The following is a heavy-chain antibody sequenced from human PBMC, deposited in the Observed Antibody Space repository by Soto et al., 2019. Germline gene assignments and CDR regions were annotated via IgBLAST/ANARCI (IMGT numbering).Heavy chain of an antibody. D-gene: IGHD3-16*02. CDR3: ALGRPVRY. Sequence: SETLSLTCTVSGGSISSGGYYWSWVRQPPGKGLEWIGEIYHSGSTNYNPSLKSRVTISVDKSKNQFSLKLSSVTAADTAVYYCALGRPVRYSGQGTLVTVSS. CDR2: IYHSGST. V-gene: IGHV4-4*02. J-gene: IGHJ4*02. CDR1: GGSISSGGYY.